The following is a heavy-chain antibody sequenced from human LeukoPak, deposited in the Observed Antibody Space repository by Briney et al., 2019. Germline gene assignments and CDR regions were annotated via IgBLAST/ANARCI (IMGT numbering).Heavy chain of an antibody. CDR3: AREAGVVVPAASQTYYYYGMDV. CDR2: INPNSGGT. Sequence: ASVKVSCKASGYTFTGYYMHWVRQAPGQGLEWMGWINPNSGGTSYAQKFQGRVTMTRDTSTSTVYMELSSLRSEDTAVYYCAREAGVVVPAASQTYYYYGMDVWGQGTTVTVSS. J-gene: IGHJ6*02. CDR1: GYTFTGYY. V-gene: IGHV1-2*02. D-gene: IGHD2-2*01.